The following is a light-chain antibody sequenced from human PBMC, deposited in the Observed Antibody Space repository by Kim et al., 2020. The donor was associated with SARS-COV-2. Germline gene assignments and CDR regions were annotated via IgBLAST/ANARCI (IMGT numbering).Light chain of an antibody. V-gene: IGLV3-1*01. J-gene: IGLJ2*01. CDR2: QDS. CDR1: QLGDKY. CDR3: QTWDSTSVV. Sequence: VSPGQTARITCSGDQLGDKYACWYQQKSGQSPVLVMFQDSKRPSGIPERFSGSNSGNTATLTISGTQAMDEADYYCQTWDSTSVVFGGGTQLTVL.